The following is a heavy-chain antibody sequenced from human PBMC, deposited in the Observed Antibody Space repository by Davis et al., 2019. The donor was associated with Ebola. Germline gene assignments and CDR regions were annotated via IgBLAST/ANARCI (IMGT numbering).Heavy chain of an antibody. J-gene: IGHJ1*01. CDR3: ARDSDSSGWPGYFQH. CDR2: IIPIFGTA. V-gene: IGHV1-69*13. CDR1: GGTFSSYA. Sequence: SVKVSCKASGGTFSSYAISWVRQAPGQGLEWMGGIIPIFGTANYAQKFQGRVTITADESTSTAYMELSSLRSEDTAVYYCARDSDSSGWPGYFQHWGQGTLVTVSS. D-gene: IGHD6-19*01.